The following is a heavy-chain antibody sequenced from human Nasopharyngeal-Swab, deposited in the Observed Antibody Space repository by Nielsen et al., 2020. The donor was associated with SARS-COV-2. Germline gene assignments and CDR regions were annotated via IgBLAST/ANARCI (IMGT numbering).Heavy chain of an antibody. D-gene: IGHD6-13*01. V-gene: IGHV4-59*02. Sequence: SETLSLTCVVSGASVTTFYWSWVRQTPGKGLEWIGYFSRSGGIKYHPSLKSRVTMLIDTSRNQVSLILTSVTTADTGVYFCARGSAANSLNWGQGTFVSVSS. J-gene: IGHJ4*02. CDR2: FSRSGGI. CDR3: ARGSAANSLN. CDR1: GASVTTFY.